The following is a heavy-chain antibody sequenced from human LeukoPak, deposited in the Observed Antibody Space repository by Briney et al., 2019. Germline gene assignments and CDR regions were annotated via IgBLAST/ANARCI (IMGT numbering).Heavy chain of an antibody. CDR3: AKDLSSAITSALVLDV. CDR1: GFTVSGSY. D-gene: IGHD3-22*01. J-gene: IGHJ6*02. V-gene: IGHV3-53*01. CDR2: IYRDGST. Sequence: PGGSLRLSCAASGFTVSGSYMSWVRHAPGRGLECVSDIYRDGSTYYADSVKGRFTISRDNVKNVLYLQMTSLRPEDTALYYCAKDLSSAITSALVLDVWGQGTTVIVSS.